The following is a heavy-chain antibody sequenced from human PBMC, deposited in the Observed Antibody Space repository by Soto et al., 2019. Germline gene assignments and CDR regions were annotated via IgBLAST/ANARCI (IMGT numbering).Heavy chain of an antibody. V-gene: IGHV3-74*01. D-gene: IGHD2-2*01. J-gene: IGHJ6*02. CDR2: VNFDGRTT. CDR1: GFTFSNYW. Sequence: EEQLVESGGGLVQPGGSLRVSCAASGFTFSNYWMHWVHQVPGKGLVWVSRVNFDGRTTNYADSVKGRFTISRDNARNTVYLQMNSLRAEDTAVYYCGRGIQTYDGVDVWCQGTTVTVSS. CDR3: GRGIQTYDGVDV.